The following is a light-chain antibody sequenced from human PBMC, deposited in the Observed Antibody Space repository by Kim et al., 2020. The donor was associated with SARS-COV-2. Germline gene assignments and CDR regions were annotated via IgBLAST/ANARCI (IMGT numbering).Light chain of an antibody. CDR3: NSRDSRGKGV. CDR1: SLRSYY. Sequence: SSELTQDPAVSVALGQTVRITCQGDSLRSYYATWYQQKPGQAPVLVFYGRNNRPSGIPDRFSGSSSGNTASLTITGAQAADEADYYCNSRDSRGKGVFGGGTKLTVL. V-gene: IGLV3-19*01. J-gene: IGLJ3*02. CDR2: GRN.